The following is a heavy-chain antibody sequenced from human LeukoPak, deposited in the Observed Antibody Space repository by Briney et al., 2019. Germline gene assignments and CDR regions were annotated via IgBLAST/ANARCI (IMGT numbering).Heavy chain of an antibody. Sequence: SVKVSCKASGGRLSTYALAWVRQAPGQGLEWVGGIIPICGTTRYAQNLQDRVTIIADESTNTAYMELSSLRSDDTAVYYCARVIGVTCDYFDSWGQGTLVTVSS. CDR2: IIPICGTT. CDR1: GGRLSTYA. CDR3: ARVIGVTCDYFDS. J-gene: IGHJ4*02. V-gene: IGHV1-69*13. D-gene: IGHD2-15*01.